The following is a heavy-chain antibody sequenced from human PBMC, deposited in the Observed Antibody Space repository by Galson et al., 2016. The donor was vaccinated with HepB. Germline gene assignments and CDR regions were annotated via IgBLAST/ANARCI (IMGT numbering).Heavy chain of an antibody. CDR2: ISSSSSTI. V-gene: IGHV3-48*04. Sequence: SLRLSCAASGFTFSSYSMSWVRQAPGRGLEWVSYISSSSSTIYYAESVKGRFTLSRDNAKNSLFLQLNSLRAEDTAVYYGARLRFSSSWYKDYCGQGTLVTVSS. CDR1: GFTFSSYS. J-gene: IGHJ4*02. CDR3: ARLRFSSSWYKDY. D-gene: IGHD6-13*01.